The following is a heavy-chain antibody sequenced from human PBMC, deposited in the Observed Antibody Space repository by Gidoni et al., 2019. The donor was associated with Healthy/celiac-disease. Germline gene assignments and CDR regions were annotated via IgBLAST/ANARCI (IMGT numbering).Heavy chain of an antibody. J-gene: IGHJ3*02. CDR1: GGSVSSGSYY. CDR3: ARVLWDSGEYGAFDI. CDR2: IYYSGST. V-gene: IGHV4-61*01. D-gene: IGHD3-10*01. Sequence: QVQLQESGPGLVKPSETLSLTCTVSGGSVSSGSYYWSWIRQPPGKGLEWIGYIYYSGSTNYNPSLKSRVTISVDTSKNQFSLKLSSVTAADTAVYYCARVLWDSGEYGAFDIWGQGTMVTVSS.